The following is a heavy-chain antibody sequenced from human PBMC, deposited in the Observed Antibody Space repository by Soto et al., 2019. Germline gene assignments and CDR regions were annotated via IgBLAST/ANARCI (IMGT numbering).Heavy chain of an antibody. CDR3: ARGVRGVIINYAFDI. J-gene: IGHJ3*02. V-gene: IGHV4-59*08. CDR1: GGSISSYC. CDR2: IYCSGST. D-gene: IGHD3-10*02. Sequence: SETLSLTCTVSGGSISSYCWSWIRQPPGKGLEWIGYIYCSGSTNYNPSLKSRVTISVDTSKNQFSLKLSSVTAADTAVYYCARGVRGVIINYAFDIWGQGTMVTVSS.